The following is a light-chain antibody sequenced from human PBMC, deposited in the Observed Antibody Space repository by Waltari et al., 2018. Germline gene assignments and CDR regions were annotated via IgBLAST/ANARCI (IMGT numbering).Light chain of an antibody. CDR3: QQAYSTPFT. Sequence: DIQMTQSPSSLSASVGDRVTISCRASPGISTYLNWYQQKPGKAPNLLIHAASSLQSGVPSRFRGSGSGTDFTLTISSLHPEDFATYYCQQAYSTPFTFGPGTAVDIK. V-gene: IGKV1-39*01. CDR1: PGISTY. CDR2: AAS. J-gene: IGKJ3*01.